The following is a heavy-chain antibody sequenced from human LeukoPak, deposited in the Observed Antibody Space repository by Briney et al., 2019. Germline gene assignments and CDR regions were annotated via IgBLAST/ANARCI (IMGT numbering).Heavy chain of an antibody. Sequence: GGSLRLSCAASGFTFDDYAMHWVRQAPGKGLEWVSGISWNSGSIGYADSVKGRFTISRDNAKNSLYLQMNSLRAEDTALYYCAKSGGGNPFIYYYYMDVWGKGTTVTISS. D-gene: IGHD4-23*01. CDR3: AKSGGGNPFIYYYYMDV. J-gene: IGHJ6*03. CDR1: GFTFDDYA. CDR2: ISWNSGSI. V-gene: IGHV3-9*01.